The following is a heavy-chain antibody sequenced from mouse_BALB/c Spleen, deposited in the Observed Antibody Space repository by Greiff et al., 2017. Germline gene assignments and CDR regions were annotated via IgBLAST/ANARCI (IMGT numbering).Heavy chain of an antibody. CDR1: GFTFSSYA. Sequence: EVNVVESGGGLVKPGGSLKLSCAASGFTFSSYAMSWVRQTPEKRLEWVASISSGGSTYYPDSVKGRFTISRDNARNILYLQMSSLRSEDTAMYYCARGDYGREASFAYWGQGTLVTVSA. J-gene: IGHJ3*01. V-gene: IGHV5-6-5*01. CDR3: ARGDYGREASFAY. D-gene: IGHD1-1*01. CDR2: ISSGGST.